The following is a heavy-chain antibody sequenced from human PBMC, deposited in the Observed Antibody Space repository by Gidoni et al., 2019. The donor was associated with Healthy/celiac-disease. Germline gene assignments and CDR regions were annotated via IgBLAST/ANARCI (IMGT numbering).Heavy chain of an antibody. J-gene: IGHJ6*02. Sequence: EVQLLESGGGLVQPGGSLRLFCAASGFTFSSYAMSWVRQAPGKGLEWVSAISGSGGSTYYADSVKGRFTISRDNSKNTLYLQMNSLRAEDTAVYYCAKDTTWYYDFWSGSSPDVWGQGTTVTVSS. D-gene: IGHD3-3*01. V-gene: IGHV3-23*01. CDR2: ISGSGGST. CDR1: GFTFSSYA. CDR3: AKDTTWYYDFWSGSSPDV.